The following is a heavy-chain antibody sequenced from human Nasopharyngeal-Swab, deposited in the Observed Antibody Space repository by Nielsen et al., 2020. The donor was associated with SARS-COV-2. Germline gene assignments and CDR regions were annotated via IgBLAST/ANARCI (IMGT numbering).Heavy chain of an antibody. CDR3: ARSVGSFYGQVAFDI. J-gene: IGHJ3*02. D-gene: IGHD1-26*01. CDR2: IRCNTNGRAS. V-gene: IGHV3-49*01. CDR1: GFTFGDDA. Sequence: GESLKISCTTSGFTFGDDAMSWFRQAPGKGLEWVGFIRCNTNGRASEYAASVKGRITISRAGAESIAYLQMNSLETEETGVYYCARSVGSFYGQVAFDIWGQGTMVTVSS.